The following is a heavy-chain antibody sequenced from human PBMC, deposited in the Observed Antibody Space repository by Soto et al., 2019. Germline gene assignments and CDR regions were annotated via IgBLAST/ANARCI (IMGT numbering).Heavy chain of an antibody. J-gene: IGHJ6*02. CDR2: INPSGGST. CDR3: ARDQRSAELAAAGPIDYYGMHG. D-gene: IGHD6-13*01. Sequence: ASVKVSCKAFGYTFTSYYMHWVRQAPGQGLEWMGIINPSGGSTSYAQKFQGRVTMTRDTSTSTVYMELSSLRSEDTAVYYCARDQRSAELAAAGPIDYYGMHGWGQGIMVTGSS. CDR1: GYTFTSYY. V-gene: IGHV1-46*01.